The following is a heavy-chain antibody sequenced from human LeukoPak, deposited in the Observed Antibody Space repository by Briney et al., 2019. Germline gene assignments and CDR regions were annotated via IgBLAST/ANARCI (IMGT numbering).Heavy chain of an antibody. Sequence: GGSLRLSCAASGFTFSSYAMSWVRQAPGKGLEWVSAISGSGGSTYYADSVKGRFTISRDNSKNALYLQMNSLRAEDTAVYYCAKVDGSGYYYDSSGHNDWGQGTLVTVSS. V-gene: IGHV3-23*01. D-gene: IGHD3-22*01. J-gene: IGHJ4*02. CDR2: ISGSGGST. CDR1: GFTFSSYA. CDR3: AKVDGSGYYYDSSGHND.